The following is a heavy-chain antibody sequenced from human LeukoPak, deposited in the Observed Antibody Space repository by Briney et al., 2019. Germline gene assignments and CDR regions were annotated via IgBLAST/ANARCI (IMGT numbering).Heavy chain of an antibody. CDR3: AKTTHNYYGSGSYYLD. CDR1: GFTFSSHW. Sequence: GGSLRLSCAASGFTFSSHWVAWLRQAPEKGLEWVANIKQDGSEIYYVDSVKGRFTISRDNAKNSLYLQMNSLRAEDTAVYYCAKTTHNYYGSGSYYLDWGQGTLVTVSS. D-gene: IGHD3-10*01. V-gene: IGHV3-7*02. CDR2: IKQDGSEI. J-gene: IGHJ4*02.